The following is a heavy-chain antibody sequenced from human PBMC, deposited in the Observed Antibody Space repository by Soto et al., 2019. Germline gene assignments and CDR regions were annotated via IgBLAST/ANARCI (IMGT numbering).Heavy chain of an antibody. V-gene: IGHV1-8*01. CDR1: GYTFTSYD. CDR2: MNPNSGNT. D-gene: IGHD1-1*01. J-gene: IGHJ4*02. Sequence: ASVKVSCKASGYTFTSYDINWVRQATGQGLEWMGWMNPNSGNTGYAQKIQGRVTMTRNTSISTAYMELSSLRSEDTAVYYCARNNWNDREFDYWGQGTQVTVSS. CDR3: ARNNWNDREFDY.